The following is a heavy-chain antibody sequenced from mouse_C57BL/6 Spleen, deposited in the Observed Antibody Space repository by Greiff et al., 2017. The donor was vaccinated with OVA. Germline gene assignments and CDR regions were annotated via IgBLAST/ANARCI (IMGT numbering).Heavy chain of an antibody. CDR1: GYTFTSYG. Sequence: QVQLQQSGAELARPGASVKLSCKASGYTFTSYGISWVKQRTGQGLEWIGEIYPRSGNTYYNEKFKGKATLTADKSSSTAYMELRSLTSEDSAVYFCARKGYGYDEEYYFDYWGQGTTLTVSS. V-gene: IGHV1-81*01. CDR3: ARKGYGYDEEYYFDY. CDR2: IYPRSGNT. D-gene: IGHD2-2*01. J-gene: IGHJ2*01.